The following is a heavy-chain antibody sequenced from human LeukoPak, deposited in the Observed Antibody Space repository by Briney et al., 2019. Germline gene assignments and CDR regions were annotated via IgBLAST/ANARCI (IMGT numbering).Heavy chain of an antibody. V-gene: IGHV4-4*07. CDR3: ARDHKGYCSSTSCSYYYYYYMDV. CDR2: IYTSGST. D-gene: IGHD2-2*01. CDR1: GGSISSYY. Sequence: TSSETLSLTCTVSGGSISSYYWSWIRQPAGKGLEWIGRIYTSGSTNYNPSLKSRVTVSVDTSKNQFSLKLSSVAAADTAVYYCARDHKGYCSSTSCSYYYYYYMDVWGKGTTVTVSS. J-gene: IGHJ6*03.